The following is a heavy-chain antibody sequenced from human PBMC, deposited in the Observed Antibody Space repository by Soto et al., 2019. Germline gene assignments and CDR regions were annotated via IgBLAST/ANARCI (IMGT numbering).Heavy chain of an antibody. Sequence: SETLSLTCTVSGDSISNGDYYWSWIRQSPGKGLEWIGFIYYSGTTYYNPSLKSRLTISVDTSKNQFSLKLTSVTAADTAVYHCARVQASMNWFDPWGQGTLVTVS. CDR1: GDSISNGDYY. CDR2: IYYSGTT. CDR3: ARVQASMNWFDP. V-gene: IGHV4-30-4*01. D-gene: IGHD2-2*01. J-gene: IGHJ5*02.